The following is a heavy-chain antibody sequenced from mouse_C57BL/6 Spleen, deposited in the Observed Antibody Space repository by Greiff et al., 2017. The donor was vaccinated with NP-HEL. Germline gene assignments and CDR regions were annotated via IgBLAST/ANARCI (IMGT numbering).Heavy chain of an antibody. J-gene: IGHJ4*01. D-gene: IGHD1-1*01. V-gene: IGHV5-4*01. CDR1: GFTFSSYA. CDR3: ARDGYGSSPYAMDY. Sequence: EVMLVESGGGLVKPGGSLKLSCAASGFTFSSYAMSWVRQTPEKRLEWVATISDGGSYTYYPDNVKGRFTISRDNAKNNLYLQMSHLKSEDTAMYYCARDGYGSSPYAMDYWGQGTSVTVSS. CDR2: ISDGGSYT.